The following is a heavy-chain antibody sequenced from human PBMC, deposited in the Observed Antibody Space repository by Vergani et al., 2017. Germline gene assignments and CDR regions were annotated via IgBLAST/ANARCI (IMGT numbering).Heavy chain of an antibody. CDR2: ISIDGSST. Sequence: EVQLVESGGGLVQPGGSLRLSCAASGFTFSRYWMHWVRQAPGKGLAWVSRISIDGSSTTYADSVKGRFTISRDNSKTTLYLQMTDLRAEDTATYYCAKVCGSTSCPYGGGAFDVWGHGTMVTVSS. CDR1: GFTFSRYW. CDR3: AKVCGSTSCPYGGGAFDV. D-gene: IGHD2-2*01. J-gene: IGHJ3*01. V-gene: IGHV3-74*01.